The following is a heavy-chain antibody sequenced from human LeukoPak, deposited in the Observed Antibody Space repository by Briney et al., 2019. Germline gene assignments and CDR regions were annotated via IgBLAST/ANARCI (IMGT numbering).Heavy chain of an antibody. CDR2: IIPIFGTA. CDR1: GGTFSSYA. Sequence: SVKVSCKASGGTFSSYAISWVRQAPGQGLEWMGGIIPIFGTANYAQKFQGRVTITTDESTSTAYMELSSLRSEDTAVYYCARVAAAGTNYFDYWGQGTLVTVSS. V-gene: IGHV1-69*05. CDR3: ARVAAAGTNYFDY. D-gene: IGHD6-13*01. J-gene: IGHJ4*02.